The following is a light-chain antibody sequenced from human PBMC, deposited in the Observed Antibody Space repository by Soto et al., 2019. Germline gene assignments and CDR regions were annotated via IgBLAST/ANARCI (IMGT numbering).Light chain of an antibody. CDR1: QSVSSSY. CDR2: GAS. J-gene: IGKJ4*01. Sequence: EIVLTQSPGTLSLSPGERATLSCRASQSVSSSYLAWYQQKPGQAPRLLIYGASSRATGIPDRFSGSGSGTDFTLTISRLEPEDFALSYCPKHINWPPIFGGGTKVDI. CDR3: PKHINWPPI. V-gene: IGKV3D-20*02.